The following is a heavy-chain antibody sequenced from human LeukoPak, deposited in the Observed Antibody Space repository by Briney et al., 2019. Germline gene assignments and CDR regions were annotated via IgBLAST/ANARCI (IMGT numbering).Heavy chain of an antibody. J-gene: IGHJ4*02. CDR2: MNPNSGNT. CDR3: ARGQTRYSGSHIDY. D-gene: IGHD1-26*01. V-gene: IGHV1-8*01. Sequence: VASVKVSCKASGYTFTSYDINWVRQATGQGLEWMGWMNPNSGNTGYAQKFQGRVTMTRNTSISTAYMELSSLRSEDTAVYYCARGQTRYSGSHIDYWGQGTLVTVSS. CDR1: GYTFTSYD.